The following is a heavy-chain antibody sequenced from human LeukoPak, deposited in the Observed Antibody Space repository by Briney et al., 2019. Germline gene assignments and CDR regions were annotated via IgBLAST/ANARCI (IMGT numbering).Heavy chain of an antibody. D-gene: IGHD2-2*01. CDR1: GGTFSSYA. CDR3: ARERYCSSTSCYAFDY. Sequence: ASVKVSCKASGGTFSSYAISWVRQAPGQGLEWMGRIIPIFGTANYAQKFQGRVTITTDESTSTAYMELSSLRSEDMAVYYCARERYCSSTSCYAFDYWGQGTLVTVSS. CDR2: IIPIFGTA. V-gene: IGHV1-69*05. J-gene: IGHJ4*02.